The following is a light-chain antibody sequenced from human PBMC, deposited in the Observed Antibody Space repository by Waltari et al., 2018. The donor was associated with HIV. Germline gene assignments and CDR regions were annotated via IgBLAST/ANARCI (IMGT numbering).Light chain of an antibody. J-gene: IGLJ3*02. Sequence: QSALTQPASVSGSPGQSITISCTGTSRDDGSYKLVSWYQQHPGKAPRLLIYEVTKRPSGGSGRFSGSKSGNTASLTISGLQAEDEADYYCCSYSTTTPWVFGGGTKLTVL. CDR2: EVT. CDR3: CSYSTTTPWV. CDR1: SRDDGSYKL. V-gene: IGLV2-23*02.